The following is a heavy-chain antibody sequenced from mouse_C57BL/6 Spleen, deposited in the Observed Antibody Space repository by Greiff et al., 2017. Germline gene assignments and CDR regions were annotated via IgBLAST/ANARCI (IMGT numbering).Heavy chain of an antibody. CDR3: AREITTGWYFDV. Sequence: VQLQQPGAELVKPGASVKLSCKASGYTFTSYWMHWVKQRPGQGLEWIGMIHPNSGSTNYNEKFKSKATLTVDKSSSTAYMQLRSLTSEDSAVYYCAREITTGWYFDVWGKGTTVTVSS. CDR2: IHPNSGST. V-gene: IGHV1-64*01. D-gene: IGHD1-1*01. CDR1: GYTFTSYW. J-gene: IGHJ1*03.